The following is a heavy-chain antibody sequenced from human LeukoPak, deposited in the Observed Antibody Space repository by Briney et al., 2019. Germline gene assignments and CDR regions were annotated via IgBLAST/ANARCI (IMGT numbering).Heavy chain of an antibody. V-gene: IGHV3-23*01. J-gene: IGHJ5*02. CDR1: GFTFSSYA. D-gene: IGHD3-10*01. Sequence: GGSLRLSCTASGFTFSSYAMGWVRQAPGKGLEWVSTISGSGGSTYYADSVKGRFTISRDTASNTMHLEMNNLRIEDTAVYYCMRDYMGWFDPWGQGSLVTVSS. CDR2: ISGSGGST. CDR3: MRDYMGWFDP.